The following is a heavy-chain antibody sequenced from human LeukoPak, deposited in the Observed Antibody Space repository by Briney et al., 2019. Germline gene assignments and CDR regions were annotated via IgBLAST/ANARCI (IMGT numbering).Heavy chain of an antibody. V-gene: IGHV4-4*09. D-gene: IGHD4/OR15-4a*01. CDR3: ARQLLSWYFDL. J-gene: IGHJ4*02. Sequence: PSETLSLTCTVSAGSFTSYYWSWIRQPPGKGLEWIGYIYTSGNTNYNPSLKSRVAMSVDTSKNQFSLRLSSVTAADTAVYYCARQLLSWYFDLWGQGALVTVSS. CDR1: AGSFTSYY. CDR2: IYTSGNT.